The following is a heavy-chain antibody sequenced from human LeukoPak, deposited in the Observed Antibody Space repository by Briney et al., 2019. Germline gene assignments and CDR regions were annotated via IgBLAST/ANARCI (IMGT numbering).Heavy chain of an antibody. CDR1: GFTVSSNY. CDR3: ARGGGAYCGDDCRRTFDY. D-gene: IGHD2-21*02. Sequence: GGSLRLSFAASGFTVSSNYMSWVRQAPGKGLEWVSVFYSGGNIYYADSVKGRFTISRDTSKNTLYLQMDSLRAEDTAVYYCARGGGAYCGDDCRRTFDYWGQGTLVTVSS. CDR2: FYSGGNI. V-gene: IGHV3-53*01. J-gene: IGHJ4*02.